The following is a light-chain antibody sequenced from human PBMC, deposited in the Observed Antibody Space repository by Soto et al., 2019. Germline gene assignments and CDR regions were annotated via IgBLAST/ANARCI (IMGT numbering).Light chain of an antibody. CDR3: QQYDNLLRT. CDR2: DAS. CDR1: QDISNY. J-gene: IGKJ3*01. Sequence: DIQMTQSPSSLSASVGARVTITCQASQDISNYLNWYQQKPGKAPKLLIYDASNLEAGVPSRFSGSGSGTDFTFTISSLQPEDIATYYCQQYDNLLRTFGPGTKVDIK. V-gene: IGKV1-33*01.